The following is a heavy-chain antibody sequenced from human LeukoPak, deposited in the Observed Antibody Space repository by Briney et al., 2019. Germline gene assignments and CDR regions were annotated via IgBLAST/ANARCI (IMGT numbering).Heavy chain of an antibody. V-gene: IGHV3-33*01. D-gene: IGHD2-15*01. CDR1: GFTFSIYG. J-gene: IGHJ4*02. CDR3: ARAVGPFDY. CDR2: IWNDGSNK. Sequence: PGRSLRLSCAAYGFTFSIYGMHWVRQAPGKGLEWVAVIWNDGSNKYYADSVKGRFTISRDNSKNTLYLQMNSLRTEDMAVYYCARAVGPFDYWGQGTLVTVSS.